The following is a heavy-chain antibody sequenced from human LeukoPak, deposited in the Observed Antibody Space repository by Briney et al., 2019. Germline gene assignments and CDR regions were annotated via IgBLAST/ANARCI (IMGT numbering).Heavy chain of an antibody. CDR1: GGSFSTFT. Sequence: SVKVSCKASGGSFSTFTITWVRQAPAQGVDVMGGIIPLLGTGDYAQKFQGRVTMTTDESTNTAYMELSRLTSEDTAIYYCAKSTGTGAFDVWGQGTTVAVSS. V-gene: IGHV1-69*16. CDR2: IIPLLGTG. D-gene: IGHD4-17*01. CDR3: AKSTGTGAFDV. J-gene: IGHJ3*01.